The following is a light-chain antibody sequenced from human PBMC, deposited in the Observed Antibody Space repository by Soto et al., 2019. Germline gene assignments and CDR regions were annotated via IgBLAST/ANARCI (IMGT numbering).Light chain of an antibody. V-gene: IGLV1-40*01. Sequence: QSVLTQPPSVSGAPGQRVTISCTGSNSNIGAGYDVHWYQQPPGAAPKLLIYGNNNRPSGVPDRFSGSKSGTSASLAITGLQAEDEADYYCQSYDSSLKKVFGGGTKLTVL. CDR1: NSNIGAGYD. CDR2: GNN. CDR3: QSYDSSLKKV. J-gene: IGLJ2*01.